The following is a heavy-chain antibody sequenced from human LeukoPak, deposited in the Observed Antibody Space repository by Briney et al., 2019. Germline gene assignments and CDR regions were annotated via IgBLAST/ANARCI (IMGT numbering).Heavy chain of an antibody. CDR3: AKAGYSSSWFYYYYYGMDV. CDR1: GFTFSSYA. J-gene: IGHJ6*02. D-gene: IGHD6-13*01. V-gene: IGHV3-23*01. CDR2: ISGSGGST. Sequence: GGSLRLSCAASGFTFSSYAMSWVRQAPGKGLEGVSAISGSGGSTYYADSVKGRFTISRDNSKNTLYLQMNSLRAEDTAVYYCAKAGYSSSWFYYYYYGMDVWGQGTTVTVSS.